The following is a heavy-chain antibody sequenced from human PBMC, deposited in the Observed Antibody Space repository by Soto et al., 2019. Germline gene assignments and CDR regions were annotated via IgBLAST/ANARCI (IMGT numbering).Heavy chain of an antibody. CDR3: ARAPASSMAASRPFDY. CDR2: ISGSGGST. D-gene: IGHD6-6*01. Sequence: EVQLLESGGGLEQPGESLRLSCAASGFTFSSFAMSWVRQAPGKGLEWVSGISGSGGSTYYADPVKGRFTIARDNFKNTLSLQMNNLRVDDTALYYCARAPASSMAASRPFDYWGQGTLVTVSS. V-gene: IGHV3-23*01. J-gene: IGHJ4*02. CDR1: GFTFSSFA.